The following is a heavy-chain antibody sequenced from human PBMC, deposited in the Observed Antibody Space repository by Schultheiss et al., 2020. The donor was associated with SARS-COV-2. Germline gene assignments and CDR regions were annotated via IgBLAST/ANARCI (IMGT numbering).Heavy chain of an antibody. CDR2: IHNSGST. CDR3: ARGQQLADYYYYYGMDV. Sequence: SETLSLTCTVSGGSVSSASYYWGWIRQPPGKGLEWIGYIHNSGSTNYNPSLKSRVTISVDTSKNQFSLKLSSVTAADTAVYYCARGQQLADYYYYYGMDVWGQGTTVTVSS. V-gene: IGHV4-61*01. J-gene: IGHJ6*02. CDR1: GGSVSSASYY. D-gene: IGHD6-6*01.